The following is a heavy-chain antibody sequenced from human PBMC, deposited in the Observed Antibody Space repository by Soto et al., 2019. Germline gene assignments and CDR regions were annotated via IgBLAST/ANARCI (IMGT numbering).Heavy chain of an antibody. D-gene: IGHD5-18*01. CDR3: ARGAIQLWLRYYYGMDV. J-gene: IGHJ6*02. CDR1: GYSFTSYW. CDR2: IDPSDSYT. Sequence: GESLKISCKGSGYSFTSYWISWVRQMPGKGLEWMGRIDPSDSYTNYSPSFQGHVTISADKSISTAYLQWSSLKASDTAMYYCARGAIQLWLRYYYGMDVWGQGTTVTVSS. V-gene: IGHV5-10-1*01.